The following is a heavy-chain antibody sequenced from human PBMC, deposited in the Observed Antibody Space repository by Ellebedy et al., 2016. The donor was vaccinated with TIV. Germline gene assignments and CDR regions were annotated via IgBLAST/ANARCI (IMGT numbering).Heavy chain of an antibody. CDR3: ARDFGELPYYYYYGMDV. CDR2: ISSSSSYI. V-gene: IGHV3-21*01. CDR1: GFTFISYS. J-gene: IGHJ6*02. D-gene: IGHD1-26*01. Sequence: PGGPLRLSCAPSGFTFISYSMTWVRQAPGKGLEWVSSISSSSSYIYYADSVKGRFTISRDNAKNSLYLQMNSLRAEDTAVYYCARDFGELPYYYYYGMDVWGQGTTVTVSS.